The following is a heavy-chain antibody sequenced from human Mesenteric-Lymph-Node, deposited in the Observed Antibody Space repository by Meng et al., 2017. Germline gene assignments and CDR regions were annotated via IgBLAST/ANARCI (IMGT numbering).Heavy chain of an antibody. CDR3: ARSLWFGELDDAFDI. Sequence: ASVKVSCKASGYTFTSYAMNWVRQAPGQGLEWMGWINTNTGNPTYAQGFTGRFVFSLDTSVSTAYLQISSLKAEDIAVYYCARSLWFGELDDAFDIWGQGTMVTVSS. J-gene: IGHJ3*02. CDR1: GYTFTSYA. D-gene: IGHD3-10*01. CDR2: INTNTGNP. V-gene: IGHV7-4-1*02.